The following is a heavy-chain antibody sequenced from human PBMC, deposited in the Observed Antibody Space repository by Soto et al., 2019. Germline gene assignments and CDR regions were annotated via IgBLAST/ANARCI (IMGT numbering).Heavy chain of an antibody. CDR3: ARGSSGWPDYYFDY. CDR2: IYYSGST. Sequence: SETLSLTCTVSGCSISSGGYYWSWIRQHPGKGLEWIGYIYYSGSTYYNPSLKSRVTISVDTSKNQFSLKLSSVTAADTAVYYCARGSSGWPDYYFDYWGQGTLVTVSS. D-gene: IGHD6-19*01. J-gene: IGHJ4*02. V-gene: IGHV4-31*03. CDR1: GCSISSGGYY.